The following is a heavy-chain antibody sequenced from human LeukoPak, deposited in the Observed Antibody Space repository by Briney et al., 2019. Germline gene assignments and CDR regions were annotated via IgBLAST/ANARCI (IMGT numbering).Heavy chain of an antibody. Sequence: SVKVSCKASGGTFISYAISWVRQAPGQGLEWMGGIIPIFGTANYAQKLQGRVTITADESTSTAYMELSSLRSEDTAVYYCARDRGWAGYSYGFYYWGQGTLVTVSS. D-gene: IGHD5-18*01. J-gene: IGHJ4*02. CDR3: ARDRGWAGYSYGFYY. CDR2: IIPIFGTA. CDR1: GGTFISYA. V-gene: IGHV1-69*01.